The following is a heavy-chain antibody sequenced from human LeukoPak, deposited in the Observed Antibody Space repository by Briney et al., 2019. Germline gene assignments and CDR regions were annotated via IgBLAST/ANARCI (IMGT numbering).Heavy chain of an antibody. J-gene: IGHJ3*02. D-gene: IGHD2-15*01. CDR1: GFTFSTYA. Sequence: GGSPRLSCAASGFTFSTYAMSWVRQAPGKGLEWVSAISDGFGSTYYADSVKGRFTISRDNSKNTLYLQMNSLRADDTAVYYCARACSGGSCYLVAFDIWGQGTMVTVSS. CDR2: ISDGFGST. V-gene: IGHV3-23*01. CDR3: ARACSGGSCYLVAFDI.